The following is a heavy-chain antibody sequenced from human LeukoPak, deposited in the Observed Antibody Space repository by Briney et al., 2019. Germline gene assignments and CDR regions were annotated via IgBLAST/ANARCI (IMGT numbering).Heavy chain of an antibody. J-gene: IGHJ4*02. CDR2: INHSGST. CDR3: ARGSPVVGLNY. V-gene: IGHV4-34*01. Sequence: PSETLCLTCAVYGGSFSGYYWSWIRQPPGKGLEWIGEINHSGSTNYNPSLKSRVTISVDTSKNQFSLKLSSVTAADTAVYYCARGSPVVGLNYWGEGRLITVSS. CDR1: GGSFSGYY. D-gene: IGHD2-15*01.